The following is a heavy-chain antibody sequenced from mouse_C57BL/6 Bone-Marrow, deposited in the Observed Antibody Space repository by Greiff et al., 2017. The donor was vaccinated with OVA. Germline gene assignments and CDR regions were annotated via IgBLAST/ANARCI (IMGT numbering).Heavy chain of an antibody. D-gene: IGHD2-3*01. CDR2: IHPNSGST. J-gene: IGHJ4*01. Sequence: QVQLQQPGAELVKPGASVKLSCKASGYTFTSYWMHWVKQRPGQGLEWIGMIHPNSGSTNYNEKFKSKATLTVEKSSSTAYMQLSSLTSEDSAVYYCARDGYYVKGAMDYWGQGTSVTVSS. CDR3: ARDGYYVKGAMDY. V-gene: IGHV1-64*01. CDR1: GYTFTSYW.